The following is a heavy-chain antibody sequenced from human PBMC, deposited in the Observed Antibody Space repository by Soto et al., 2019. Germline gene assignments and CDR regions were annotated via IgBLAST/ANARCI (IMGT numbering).Heavy chain of an antibody. J-gene: IGHJ4*02. Sequence: VQLVESGGGVVQPGRSLRLSCAASGFTFSDYAMHWVRQAPGKGLEWVAVVSHDGRNTHYADSVKGRFTISRDSSKNTVSLESTSLRAEATAVYYCAKGGRQWLVTSDFNYWGQVALVTVYS. CDR1: GFTFSDYA. CDR2: VSHDGRNT. V-gene: IGHV3-30*18. CDR3: AKGGRQWLVTSDFNY. D-gene: IGHD6-19*01.